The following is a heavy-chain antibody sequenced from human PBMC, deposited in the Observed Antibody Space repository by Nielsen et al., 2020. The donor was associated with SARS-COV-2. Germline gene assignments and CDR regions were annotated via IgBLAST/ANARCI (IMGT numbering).Heavy chain of an antibody. D-gene: IGHD3-10*01. V-gene: IGHV1-3*01. Sequence: WVRQAPGQRLEWMGWINAGNGNTKYSQKFQGRVTITRDTSTSTAYMELRSLRSDDTAVYYCAREYGSGSYYNVVYYYYMDVWGKGTTVTVSS. J-gene: IGHJ6*03. CDR2: INAGNGNT. CDR3: AREYGSGSYYNVVYYYYMDV.